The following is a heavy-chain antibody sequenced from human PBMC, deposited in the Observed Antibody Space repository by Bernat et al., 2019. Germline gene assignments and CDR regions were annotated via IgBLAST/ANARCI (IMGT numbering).Heavy chain of an antibody. CDR2: IWYDGSNK. J-gene: IGHJ4*02. V-gene: IGHV3-33*01. Sequence: QVQLVESGGGVVQPGRSLRPSFAASGFTFSSYVMHWVRKAPGKGLEWVAVIWYDGSNKYYADSVKGRFTISRDNSKNTLYLQMNSLRAEDTAVYYFASPRSPSMAAALYFDYWGQGTLVTVSS. D-gene: IGHD6-13*01. CDR1: GFTFSSYV. CDR3: ASPRSPSMAAALYFDY.